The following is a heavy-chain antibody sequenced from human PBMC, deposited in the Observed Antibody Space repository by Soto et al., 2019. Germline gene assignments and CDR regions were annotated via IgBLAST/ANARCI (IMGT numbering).Heavy chain of an antibody. V-gene: IGHV1-3*01. CDR2: INAGNGNT. J-gene: IGHJ4*02. D-gene: IGHD6-13*01. CDR3: ARDAYRVAAAGPTIDY. CDR1: GYTFTSYA. Sequence: GASVKVSCTASGYTFTSYAMHWVRQAHGQRLEWMGWINAGNGNTKYSQKFQGRVTITRDTSASTAYMELSSLRSEDTAVYYCARDAYRVAAAGPTIDYWGQGTLVTVSS.